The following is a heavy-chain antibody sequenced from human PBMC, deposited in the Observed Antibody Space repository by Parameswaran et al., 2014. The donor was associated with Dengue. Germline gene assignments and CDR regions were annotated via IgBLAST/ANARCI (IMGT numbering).Heavy chain of an antibody. V-gene: IGHV1-18*01. CDR3: ARGGITMVRGVIFDY. D-gene: IGHD3-10*01. Sequence: SWVRQAPGQGLEWMGWISAYNGNTNYAQKLQGRVTMTTDTSTSTAYMELRSLRSDDTAVYYCARGGITMVRGVIFDYWGQGTLVTVSS. J-gene: IGHJ4*02. CDR2: ISAYNGNT.